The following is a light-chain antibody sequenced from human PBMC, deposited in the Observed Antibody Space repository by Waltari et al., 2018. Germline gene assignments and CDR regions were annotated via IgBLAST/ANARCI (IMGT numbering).Light chain of an antibody. CDR3: QQYLSAPRT. J-gene: IGKJ2*02. CDR2: WAS. V-gene: IGKV4-1*01. CDR1: ESVIYDSDNNNY. Sequence: DIVMTQSPDSLAVSLGERATINCKSSESVIYDSDNNNYLAWYQQKPGQPPKLLIHWASIRESGVPDRFSGSGSGTDFTLTISSLQAEDVAVYYCQQYLSAPRTFGQGTVLEIK.